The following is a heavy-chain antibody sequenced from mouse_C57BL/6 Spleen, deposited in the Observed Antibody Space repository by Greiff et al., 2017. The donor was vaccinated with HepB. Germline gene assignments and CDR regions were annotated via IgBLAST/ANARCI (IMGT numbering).Heavy chain of an antibody. V-gene: IGHV10-1*01. CDR3: VRHGAYYSKGYAMDY. Sequence: EVQGVESGGGLVQPKGSLKLSCAASGFSFNTYAMNWVRQAPGKGLEWVARIRSKSNNYATYYADSVKDRFTISRDDSESMLYLQMNNLKTEDTAMYYCVRHGAYYSKGYAMDYWGQGTSVTVSS. CDR2: IRSKSNNYAT. CDR1: GFSFNTYA. J-gene: IGHJ4*01. D-gene: IGHD2-5*01.